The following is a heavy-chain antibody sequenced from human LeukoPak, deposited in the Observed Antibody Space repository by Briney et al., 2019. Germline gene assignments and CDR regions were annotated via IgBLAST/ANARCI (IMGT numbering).Heavy chain of an antibody. J-gene: IGHJ4*02. CDR1: GFTFSSYE. Sequence: GGSLRLSCAASGFTFSSYEMNWVRQAPGKGLEWISYISSSGSTIHHADSVKGRFTISRDNSKSTLFLLMNSLRAEDTAVYYCAKDLKLRRFGKWLRLPDYWGQGTLVTVSS. CDR2: ISSSGSTI. V-gene: IGHV3-48*03. D-gene: IGHD5-12*01. CDR3: AKDLKLRRFGKWLRLPDY.